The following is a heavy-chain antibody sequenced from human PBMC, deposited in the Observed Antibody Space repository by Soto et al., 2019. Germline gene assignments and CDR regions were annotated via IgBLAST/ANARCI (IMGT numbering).Heavy chain of an antibody. D-gene: IGHD4-17*01. J-gene: IGHJ5*02. V-gene: IGHV4-30-4*01. CDR2: IYYNGDT. Sequence: QVQLQESGPGLVKASQTLSLVCTFSGGFVSSGIYYWSWIRQPPGKGLEWIGYIYYNGDTFYNPSLKSRVSISLDMSKNQFSLKVDSVTAADTAVYYCARDHGDEGGWFDPWGQGTLVTVSS. CDR3: ARDHGDEGGWFDP. CDR1: GGFVSSGIYY.